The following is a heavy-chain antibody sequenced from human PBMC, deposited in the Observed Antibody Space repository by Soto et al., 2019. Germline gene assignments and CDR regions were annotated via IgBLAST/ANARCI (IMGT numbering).Heavy chain of an antibody. CDR1: GGSFSGYY. Sequence: QVQLQQWGAGLLKPSETLSLTCAVYGGSFSGYYWSWIRQPPGKGLEWIGEINHSGSTNYNPSLKSPVTISVDTSKNQFSLKLSSVTAADTAVYYCARGHFYARRGYFQHWGQGTLVTVSS. V-gene: IGHV4-34*01. D-gene: IGHD3-10*01. CDR3: ARGHFYARRGYFQH. J-gene: IGHJ1*01. CDR2: INHSGST.